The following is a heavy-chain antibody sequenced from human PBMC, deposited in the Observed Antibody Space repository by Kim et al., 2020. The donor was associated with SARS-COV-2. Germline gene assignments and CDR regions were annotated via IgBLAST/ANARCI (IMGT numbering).Heavy chain of an antibody. V-gene: IGHV3-43*02. D-gene: IGHD2-2*01. CDR3: AKIPSLGYCSSTSCSYFDY. Sequence: GGSLRLSCAASGFTFDDYAMHWVRQAPGKGLEWVSLISGDGGSTYYADSVKGRFTISRDNSKNSLYLQMNTLRTEDTALYYCAKIPSLGYCSSTSCSYFDYWGQGTLVTVSS. J-gene: IGHJ4*02. CDR1: GFTFDDYA. CDR2: ISGDGGST.